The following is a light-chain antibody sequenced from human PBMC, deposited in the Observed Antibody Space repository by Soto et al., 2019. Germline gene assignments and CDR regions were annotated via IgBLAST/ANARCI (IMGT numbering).Light chain of an antibody. CDR3: TSLTSTGTWV. J-gene: IGLJ3*02. CDR1: SSDIGFYNR. Sequence: QSVLTQPASVSGSPGQSITMSCIGTSSDIGFYNRVSWIQQHPGKTPKLMIYEVTNRPSGISSRFSGSKSGNTASLTISGLQAEDEADYYCTSLTSTGTWVFGGGTQLTVL. CDR2: EVT. V-gene: IGLV2-14*01.